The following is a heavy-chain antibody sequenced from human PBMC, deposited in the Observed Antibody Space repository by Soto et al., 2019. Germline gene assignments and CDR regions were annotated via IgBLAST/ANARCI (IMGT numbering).Heavy chain of an antibody. D-gene: IGHD6-19*01. CDR2: IRSKAYGGTT. J-gene: IGHJ5*02. V-gene: IGHV3-49*03. CDR1: GFTFGGYA. Sequence: PGGSLRLSCTASGFTFGGYAMSWFRQAPGKGLEWVGFIRSKAYGGTTEYAASVKGRFTISRDDSKSIAYLQMNSLKTEDTAVYYCTREGSGWLDNWFDPWGQGTLVTVSS. CDR3: TREGSGWLDNWFDP.